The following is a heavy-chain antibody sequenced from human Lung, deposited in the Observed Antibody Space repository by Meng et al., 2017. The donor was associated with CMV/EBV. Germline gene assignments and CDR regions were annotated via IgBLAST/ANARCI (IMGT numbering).Heavy chain of an antibody. CDR2: ISSSSSYI. J-gene: IGHJ3*02. CDR1: GFTFSSYA. V-gene: IGHV3-21*01. Sequence: GGSXRLXCAASGFTFSSYAMSWVRQAPGKGLEWVSSISSSSSYIYYADSVKGRFTISRDNAKNSLYLQMNSLRAEDTAVYYCASPYYYDSRGAFDIWGQGXMVTVSS. D-gene: IGHD3-22*01. CDR3: ASPYYYDSRGAFDI.